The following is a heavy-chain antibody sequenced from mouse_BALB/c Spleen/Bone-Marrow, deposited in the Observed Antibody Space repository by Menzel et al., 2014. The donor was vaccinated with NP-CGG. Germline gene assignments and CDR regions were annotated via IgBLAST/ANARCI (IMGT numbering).Heavy chain of an antibody. Sequence: QVQLQQSGPELVKPGASVKMSCKASGYTFTSHYIHWVKQRPGQGLEWIGWIYPGDGSTKYNEKFKGKTTLTADKSSSTAYMLLSSLTSEDSAIYFCARKENWAYAMDYWGQGTSVTVSS. D-gene: IGHD4-1*01. CDR3: ARKENWAYAMDY. J-gene: IGHJ4*01. CDR1: GYTFTSHY. CDR2: IYPGDGST. V-gene: IGHV1S56*01.